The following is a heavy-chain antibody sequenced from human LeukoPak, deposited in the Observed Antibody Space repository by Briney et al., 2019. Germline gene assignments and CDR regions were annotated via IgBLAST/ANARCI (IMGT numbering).Heavy chain of an antibody. CDR2: ISYDGSNK. CDR1: GFTFSSYA. Sequence: PGRSLRLSCAASGFTFSSYAMHWVRQAPGKGLEWVAVISYDGSNKYYADSVKGRFTISRDDSKNTLYLQMNSLRTEDTAVYYCAKDLRPGYSYGYGMDVWGQGTTVTVSS. D-gene: IGHD5-18*01. J-gene: IGHJ6*02. CDR3: AKDLRPGYSYGYGMDV. V-gene: IGHV3-30-3*01.